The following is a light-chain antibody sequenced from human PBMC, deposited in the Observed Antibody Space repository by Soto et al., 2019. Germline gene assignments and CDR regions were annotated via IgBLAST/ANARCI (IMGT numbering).Light chain of an antibody. CDR3: LQDYSYPRT. V-gene: IGKV1-6*01. J-gene: IGKJ1*01. CDR1: QGIRND. CDR2: GAS. Sequence: AIQMTQSPSSLSASVGDRVTVTCRASQGIRNDLGWYQQKPGKAPKLLIYGASSLQSGVPSRFSGSGSGTDFTLTINNLQPEDFATYYCLQDYSYPRTFGQGTKVDIK.